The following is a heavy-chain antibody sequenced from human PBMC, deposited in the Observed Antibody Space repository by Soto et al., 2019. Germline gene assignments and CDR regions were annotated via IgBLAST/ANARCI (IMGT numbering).Heavy chain of an antibody. CDR1: GFTFSSYS. D-gene: IGHD1-1*01. Sequence: GGSLRLSCAASGFTFSSYSMNWVRQAPGKGLEWVSYISSSSSTIYYADSVKGRFTISRDNAKNSLYLQMNSLRAEDTAVYYCAREACCGNWSDAFDFWGQGTMVTVSS. CDR3: AREACCGNWSDAFDF. V-gene: IGHV3-48*01. CDR2: ISSSSSTI. J-gene: IGHJ3*01.